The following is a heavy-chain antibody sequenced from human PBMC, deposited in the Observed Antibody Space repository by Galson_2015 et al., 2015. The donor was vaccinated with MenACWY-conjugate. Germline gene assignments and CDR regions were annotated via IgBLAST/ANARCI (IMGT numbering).Heavy chain of an antibody. J-gene: IGHJ4*02. V-gene: IGHV3-74*01. D-gene: IGHD1-1*01. Sequence: SLRLSCAASGFTFNNYWMHWVRQPPGKGLEWISYIKADGSFSNYADSVKGRFTISTDNANNMVYLQMDGLGDEDTAVYFCARDNNWSFDSWGQGTLVTVSS. CDR2: IKADGSFS. CDR3: ARDNNWSFDS. CDR1: GFTFNNYW.